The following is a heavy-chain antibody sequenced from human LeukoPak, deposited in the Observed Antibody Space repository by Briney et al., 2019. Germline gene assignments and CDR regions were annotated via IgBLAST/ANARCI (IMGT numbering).Heavy chain of an antibody. D-gene: IGHD4-23*01. CDR2: ISGSGGST. J-gene: IGHJ4*02. CDR3: AKPTKMTTVVTAYFDY. CDR1: GFTFSSYA. V-gene: IGHV3-23*01. Sequence: GGSLRLSCAASGFTFSSYAMSWVRQAPGKGLEWVSAISGSGGSTYYADSVKGRFTISRDNSKNTLYLQMNSLRAEDTAVYYCAKPTKMTTVVTAYFDYWGQGTLVTVSS.